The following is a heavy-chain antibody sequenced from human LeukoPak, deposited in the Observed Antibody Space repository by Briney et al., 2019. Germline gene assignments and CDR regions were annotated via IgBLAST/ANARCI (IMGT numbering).Heavy chain of an antibody. V-gene: IGHV1-2*02. J-gene: IGHJ6*03. CDR1: GYTFTGYY. CDR2: INPNSGGT. CDR3: ARDYYGSGSLSHYMDV. D-gene: IGHD3-10*01. Sequence: ASVKVSCKASGYTFTGYYMHWVRQAPGQGLEWMGWINPNSGGTNYAQKFQGRVTMTRDTSISTAYMELSRLRSDDTAVYYCARDYYGSGSLSHYMDVWGKGTTVTVSS.